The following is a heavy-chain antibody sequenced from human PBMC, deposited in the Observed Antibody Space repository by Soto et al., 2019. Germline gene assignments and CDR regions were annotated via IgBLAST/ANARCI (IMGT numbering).Heavy chain of an antibody. CDR2: INSDGSVS. Sequence: EVQLVESGGGLVQPGGSLRLSCAASGFTFSNYWMYWVRQAPGKGLVWVSRINSDGSVSSYADSVKGRLTISRDNVKNTLYLQMTRLRAADTAVYYCARGDCVGGPCYSLAGSFYSYMDVWGKGTTVTVS. CDR3: ARGDCVGGPCYSLAGSFYSYMDV. J-gene: IGHJ6*03. V-gene: IGHV3-74*01. D-gene: IGHD2-15*01. CDR1: GFTFSNYW.